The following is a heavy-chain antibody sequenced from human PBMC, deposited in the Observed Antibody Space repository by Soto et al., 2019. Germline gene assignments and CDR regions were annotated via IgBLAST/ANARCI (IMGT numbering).Heavy chain of an antibody. CDR2: IIPIFGTA. V-gene: IGHV1-69*01. Sequence: QVQLVQSGAEVKKPGSSVKVSCKASGGTFSSYSINWVRHAPGQGLEWMGEIIPIFGTANYAQKFQARVTITADESTSTAYMELSSLRSEDTAVYYCARDGGRHSGGIDYWGQGTVVTVSS. D-gene: IGHD1-26*01. J-gene: IGHJ4*02. CDR3: ARDGGRHSGGIDY. CDR1: GGTFSSYS.